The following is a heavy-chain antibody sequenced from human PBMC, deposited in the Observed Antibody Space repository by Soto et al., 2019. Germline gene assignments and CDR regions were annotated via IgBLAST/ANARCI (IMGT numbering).Heavy chain of an antibody. J-gene: IGHJ4*02. V-gene: IGHV4-39*01. CDR1: GGSISSSSYY. CDR3: ASPLVEKGWPTGLAAIDY. Sequence: QLQLQESGPGLVKPSETLSLTCTVSGGSISSSSYYWGWIRQPPGKGLEWIGSIYYSGSTYYNPSLKSRVTISVDTSKNQFSLKLSSVTAADTAVYYCASPLVEKGWPTGLAAIDYWGQGTLVTVSS. D-gene: IGHD1-26*01. CDR2: IYYSGST.